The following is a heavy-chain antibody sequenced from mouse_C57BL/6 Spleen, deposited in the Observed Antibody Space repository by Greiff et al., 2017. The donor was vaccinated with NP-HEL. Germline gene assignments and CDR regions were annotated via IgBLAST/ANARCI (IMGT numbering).Heavy chain of an antibody. Sequence: QVQLQQPGAELVRPGSSVKLSCKASGYTFTSYWMDWVKQRPGQGLEWIGNIYPSDSETHYNQKFKDKATLTVDKSSSTAYMQLSRLTSEYSAVYDCARSGDYDRGAWFAYWGQGTLVTVSA. V-gene: IGHV1-61*01. CDR2: IYPSDSET. CDR1: GYTFTSYW. CDR3: ARSGDYDRGAWFAY. J-gene: IGHJ3*01. D-gene: IGHD2-4*01.